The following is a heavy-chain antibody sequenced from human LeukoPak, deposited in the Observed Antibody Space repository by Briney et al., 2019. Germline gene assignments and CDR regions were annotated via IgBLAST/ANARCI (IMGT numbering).Heavy chain of an antibody. CDR2: IWYDGSNK. D-gene: IGHD3-22*01. CDR3: AKDDSVVNDYMDV. CDR1: GFTFSSYG. V-gene: IGHV3-33*06. Sequence: GRSLRLSCAASGFTFSSYGMHWVRQAPGKGLEWVAVIWYDGSNKYYADSVKGRFTISRDNSKNTLCLQMNSLRAEDTAVYYCAKDDSVVNDYMDVWGKGTTVTVSS. J-gene: IGHJ6*03.